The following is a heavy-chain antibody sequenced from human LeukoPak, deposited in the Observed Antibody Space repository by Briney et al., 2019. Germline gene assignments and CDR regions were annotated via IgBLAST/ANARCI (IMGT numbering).Heavy chain of an antibody. CDR2: IYHGDSDT. CDR1: GSSFTSYW. J-gene: IGHJ4*02. Sequence: GAPLQISGQGSGSSFTSYWIAGVRQLRGKGLEWMGTIYHGDSDTRYSPSFQGQVTISADKSISTAYLQWTSLKASDSAMFYCARIDGSGSYYNNYYFVYWGQGTLVTVSS. CDR3: ARIDGSGSYYNNYYFVY. D-gene: IGHD3-10*01. V-gene: IGHV5-51*01.